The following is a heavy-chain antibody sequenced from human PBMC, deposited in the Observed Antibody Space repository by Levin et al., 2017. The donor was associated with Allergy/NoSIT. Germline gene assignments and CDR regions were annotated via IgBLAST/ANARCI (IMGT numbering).Heavy chain of an antibody. Sequence: GESLKISCAASGFTFSSYGMHWVRQAPGKGLEWVAVISYDGSNKYYADSVKGRFTISRDNSKNTLYLQMNSLRAEDTAVYYCAKDLRDSSGYYWAEYFQHWGQGTLVTVSS. J-gene: IGHJ1*01. CDR1: GFTFSSYG. V-gene: IGHV3-30*18. D-gene: IGHD3-22*01. CDR3: AKDLRDSSGYYWAEYFQH. CDR2: ISYDGSNK.